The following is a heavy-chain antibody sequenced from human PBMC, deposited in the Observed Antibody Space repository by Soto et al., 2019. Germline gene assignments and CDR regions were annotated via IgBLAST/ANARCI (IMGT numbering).Heavy chain of an antibody. D-gene: IGHD4-4*01. V-gene: IGHV4-4*02. CDR2: IHHTGSS. CDR1: DGFMNQYAW. Sequence: SETLSLTCGVSDGFMNQYAWWFSWVRQPPGKGLEWIGEIHHTGSSNYNPPIKSRVIMSVDTSKTQFSLNLNSVTAADTAIYYCAAGTDYRWVFWGQGVPVTVSS. CDR3: AAGTDYRWVF. J-gene: IGHJ4*02.